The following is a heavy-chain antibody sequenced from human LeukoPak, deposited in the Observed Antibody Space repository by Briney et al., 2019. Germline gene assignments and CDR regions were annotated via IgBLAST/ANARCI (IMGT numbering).Heavy chain of an antibody. V-gene: IGHV1-2*02. J-gene: IGHJ4*02. Sequence: ASVKVSCKASGYTFTGYYMHWVRQAPGQGLEWMGWINPNSGGTNYAQKFQGRVTMTRDTSISTAYMELSRLRSDDTAVYYCARDNVVVPAALDYWGQGTLVTVSS. CDR2: INPNSGGT. CDR3: ARDNVVVPAALDY. D-gene: IGHD2-2*01. CDR1: GYTFTGYY.